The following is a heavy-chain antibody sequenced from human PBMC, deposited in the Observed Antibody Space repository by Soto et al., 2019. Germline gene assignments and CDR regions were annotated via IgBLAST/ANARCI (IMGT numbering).Heavy chain of an antibody. CDR1: GGSISSYY. CDR3: ARAGCSGGTCYFAGNWFDP. V-gene: IGHV4-4*07. D-gene: IGHD2-15*01. Sequence: SETLSLTCTVSGGSISSYYWSWIRQPAGKGLEWIGRIYTSGSTNYNPSLKSRVTMSVDTSKNQFSLKLSSVTAADTAVYYCARAGCSGGTCYFAGNWFDPWGQGTLVTVSS. CDR2: IYTSGST. J-gene: IGHJ5*02.